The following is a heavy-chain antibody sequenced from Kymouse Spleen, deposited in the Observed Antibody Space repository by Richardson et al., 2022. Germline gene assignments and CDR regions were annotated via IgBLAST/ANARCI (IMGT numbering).Heavy chain of an antibody. CDR1: GGSFSGYY. D-gene: IGHD4-11,IGHD4-11*01. J-gene: IGHJ4*02. CDR3: ARGVGYSNSHFDY. Sequence: QVQLQQWGAGLLKPSETLSLTCAVYGGSFSGYYWSWIRQPPGKGLEWIGEINHSGSTNYNPSLKSRVTISVDTSKNQFSLKLSSVTAADTAVYYCARGVGYSNSHFDYWGQGTLVTVSS. V-gene: IGHV4-34*01. CDR2: INHSGST.